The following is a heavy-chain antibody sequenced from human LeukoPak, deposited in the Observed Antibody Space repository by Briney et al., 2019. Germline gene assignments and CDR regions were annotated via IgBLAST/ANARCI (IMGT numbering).Heavy chain of an antibody. Sequence: PGGSLRLSCTASGFTTHYWLNWVRQSPGKGLEWVSAISGSGGSTYYADSVKGRFTISRDNSKNTLYLQMNSLRAEDTAVYYCAKGSRYSSGWFLFDYWGQGTLVTVSS. V-gene: IGHV3-23*01. CDR2: ISGSGGST. D-gene: IGHD6-19*01. J-gene: IGHJ4*02. CDR3: AKGSRYSSGWFLFDY. CDR1: GFTTHYW.